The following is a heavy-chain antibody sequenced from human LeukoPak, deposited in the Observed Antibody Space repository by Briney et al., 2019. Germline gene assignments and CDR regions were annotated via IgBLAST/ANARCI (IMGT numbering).Heavy chain of an antibody. CDR3: TTYSSSWYFFDD. CDR1: GCTFSDAW. CDR2: IKSKADGGTT. V-gene: IGHV3-15*01. J-gene: IGHJ4*02. Sequence: GGSLRLSCAASGCTFSDAWMIWVRQAPGKGLEWVGRIKSKADGGTTEYAAPVKGRFTISRDDSKNTLYLQINSLKTDDTDVYYCTTYSSSWYFFDDWGQGTLVTVTS. D-gene: IGHD6-13*01.